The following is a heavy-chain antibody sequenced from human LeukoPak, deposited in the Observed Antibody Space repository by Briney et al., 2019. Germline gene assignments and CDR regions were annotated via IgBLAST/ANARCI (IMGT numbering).Heavy chain of an antibody. CDR3: ARVLNRVCDH. Sequence: GGSLRLSCAASGFTFSSYWMHWVRQAPGKGLVWVSRISTDGSSTNYADSVKGRFTISRDNAKNTLYLQMSSLRAEDTAVYYCARVLNRVCDHWGQGTLVTVSS. CDR1: GFTFSSYW. CDR2: ISTDGSST. V-gene: IGHV3-74*01. J-gene: IGHJ5*02. D-gene: IGHD1-14*01.